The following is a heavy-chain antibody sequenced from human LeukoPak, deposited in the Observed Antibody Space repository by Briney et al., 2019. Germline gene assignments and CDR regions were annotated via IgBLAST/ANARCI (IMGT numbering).Heavy chain of an antibody. CDR2: IYYSGST. CDR1: VDSISSGDYY. CDR3: ARRAYYYDSSGYYYPGYPFDI. D-gene: IGHD3-22*01. V-gene: IGHV4-30-4*08. Sequence: SQTLSLTCTVSVDSISSGDYYWSWIRQPPGKGLEWIGYIYYSGSTYYNPSLKSRVTISVDTSKNQFSLKLSSVTAADTAVYYCARRAYYYDSSGYYYPGYPFDIWGQGTMVTVSS. J-gene: IGHJ3*02.